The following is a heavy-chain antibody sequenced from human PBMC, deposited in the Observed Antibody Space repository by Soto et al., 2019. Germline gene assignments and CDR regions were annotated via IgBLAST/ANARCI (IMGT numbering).Heavy chain of an antibody. CDR2: IVTYNGNT. J-gene: IGHJ5*02. D-gene: IGHD6-19*01. Sequence: ALVKLSRKTAGYSYTNYGGSCGRQNTGQGLEWMGWIVTYNGNTQSTQKLQGRVTMTTDTSTSTAYMELRSLRSDDTAVYYCARGPQSSGWRGKWFDAWGQGTMVTVSS. CDR1: GYSYTNYG. V-gene: IGHV1-18*01. CDR3: ARGPQSSGWRGKWFDA.